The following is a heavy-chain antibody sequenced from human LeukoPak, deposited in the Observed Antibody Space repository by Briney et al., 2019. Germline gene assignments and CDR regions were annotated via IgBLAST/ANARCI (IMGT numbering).Heavy chain of an antibody. Sequence: GSVKVSCKVSGYTLTELSVHWVRQAPGKGLEWMGGFDPENGEIIYAQKFQGRVTMTEDRSGDTAYMQLSSLRSEDTAVYYCSTDAGYCNSTTCSYYFDYWSQGTLVTVSS. D-gene: IGHD3-9*01. CDR3: STDAGYCNSTTCSYYFDY. J-gene: IGHJ4*02. V-gene: IGHV1-24*01. CDR1: GYTLTELS. CDR2: FDPENGEI.